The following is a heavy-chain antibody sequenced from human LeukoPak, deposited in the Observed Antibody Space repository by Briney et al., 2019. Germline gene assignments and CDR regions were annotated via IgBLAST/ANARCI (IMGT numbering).Heavy chain of an antibody. D-gene: IGHD1-14*01. CDR3: ARFFGMGAFDI. CDR1: GGSFSGYY. J-gene: IGHJ3*02. CDR2: INHSGST. V-gene: IGHV4-34*01. Sequence: SETLSLTCAVYGGSFSGYYWSWIRQPPGKGLEWIGEINHSGSTNYNPSLKSRVTISVDTSKNQFSLKLSSVTAADTAVYYCARFFGMGAFDIWGQGTMVTVSS.